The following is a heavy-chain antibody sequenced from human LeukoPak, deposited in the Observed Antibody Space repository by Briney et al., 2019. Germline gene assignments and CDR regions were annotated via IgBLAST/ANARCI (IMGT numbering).Heavy chain of an antibody. Sequence: ASVKVSCKAPGYTFTSYGISWVRQAPGQGLEWMGWISAYNGNTNYAQKPQGRVTMTTDTSTSTAYMELRSLRSDDTAVYYCAIGGGYYGSGSYYKNWFDPWGQGTLVTVSS. CDR3: AIGGGYYGSGSYYKNWFDP. V-gene: IGHV1-18*04. D-gene: IGHD3-10*01. CDR2: ISAYNGNT. CDR1: GYTFTSYG. J-gene: IGHJ5*02.